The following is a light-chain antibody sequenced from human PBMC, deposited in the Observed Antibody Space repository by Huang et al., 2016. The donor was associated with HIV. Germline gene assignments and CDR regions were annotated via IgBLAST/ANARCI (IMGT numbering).Light chain of an antibody. J-gene: IGKJ3*01. CDR2: DTS. V-gene: IGKV3-11*01. CDR3: QQRSNWPLFT. CDR1: QSVSSS. Sequence: EIVLTQSPATLSLSPGERATLSCKASQSVSSSLAWYQQKPGQAPRLLIYDTSNRATGIPPRFSGSESGTDFTLTISSLEPEDFAVYYCQQRSNWPLFTFGPGTKVDIK.